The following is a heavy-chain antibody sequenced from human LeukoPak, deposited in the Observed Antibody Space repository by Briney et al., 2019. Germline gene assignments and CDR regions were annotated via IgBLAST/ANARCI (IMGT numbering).Heavy chain of an antibody. CDR1: GFSLSTSGVG. CDR3: ANRRGTSGWSEGYFDY. Sequence: SGPTLVNPTQTLTLTCTFSGFSLSTSGVGVGWIRQPPGKAPEWLALIYWDDHKRYSPSLKSRLTITKDTSKNQVVLTMTNVDPLDTATYYCANRRGTSGWSEGYFDYWGQGTLVTVSS. CDR2: IYWDDHK. D-gene: IGHD6-19*01. V-gene: IGHV2-5*02. J-gene: IGHJ4*02.